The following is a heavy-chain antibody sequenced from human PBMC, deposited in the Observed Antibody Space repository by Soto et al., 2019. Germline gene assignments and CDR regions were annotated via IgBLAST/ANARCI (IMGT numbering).Heavy chain of an antibody. CDR1: GGSIGSYY. CDR2: IFYSGST. CDR3: ARVVDYDALTGYYRGAGWFDP. J-gene: IGHJ5*01. D-gene: IGHD3-9*01. V-gene: IGHV4-59*01. Sequence: SETLSLTCSVSGGSIGSYYWSWIRQPPGKGLEWIGYIFYSGSTNYNPSFQRRLTISVDTSKNQFSMKLSSVTAADTAVYYCARVVDYDALTGYYRGAGWFDPWGQGTLVTVSS.